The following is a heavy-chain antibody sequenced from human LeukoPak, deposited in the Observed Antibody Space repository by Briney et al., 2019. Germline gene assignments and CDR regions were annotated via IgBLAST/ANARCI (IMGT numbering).Heavy chain of an antibody. CDR2: FSAYNGNT. Sequence: ASVKVSCKASGYTFTSYGISWVRQAPGQGLEWMGWFSAYNGNTNYAQKLQGRVTMTTDTSTSTAYMELRSLRSDDTAVYYCARDLLRGGYSYGYFDRVDYWGQGTLVTVSS. V-gene: IGHV1-18*01. D-gene: IGHD5-18*01. CDR3: ARDLLRGGYSYGYFDRVDY. J-gene: IGHJ4*02. CDR1: GYTFTSYG.